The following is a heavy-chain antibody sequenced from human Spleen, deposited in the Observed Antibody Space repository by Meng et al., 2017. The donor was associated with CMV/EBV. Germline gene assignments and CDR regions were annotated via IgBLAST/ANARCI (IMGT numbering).Heavy chain of an antibody. V-gene: IGHV4-4*07. CDR3: ASQGYGNSGYQPSDY. D-gene: IGHD3-22*01. J-gene: IGHJ4*02. Sequence: LGPGLGLVKPTGSLAPTSPDSGVSTGSLDGRWIRPPAGKGLEWLGGITTSGSTNYNPPLKSRVTMSVDTSKNQFSLKLSSVNAADTAVYYCASQGYGNSGYQPSDYWGQGTLVTVSS. CDR2: ITTSGST. CDR1: GVSTGSLD.